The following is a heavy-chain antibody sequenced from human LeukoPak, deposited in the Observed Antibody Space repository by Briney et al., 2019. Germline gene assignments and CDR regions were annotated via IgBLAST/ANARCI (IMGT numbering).Heavy chain of an antibody. V-gene: IGHV3-23*01. CDR1: GFTFSSYA. CDR2: ISGSGGST. D-gene: IGHD3-16*02. CDR3: ANPWADTFGGVIVAPPSFDY. Sequence: PGGSLRLSCAASGFTFSSYAMSWVRQAPGKGLEWVSAISGSGGSTYYADSVKGRFTISRDNSKNTLYLQMNSLRAEDTAVYYCANPWADTFGGVIVAPPSFDYWGQGTLVTVSS. J-gene: IGHJ4*02.